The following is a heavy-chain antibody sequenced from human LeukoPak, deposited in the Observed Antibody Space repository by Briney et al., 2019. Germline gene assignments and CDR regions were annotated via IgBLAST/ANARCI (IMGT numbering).Heavy chain of an antibody. Sequence: ASVKVSCKASGYTFTGYGISWVRQAPGQGLEWMGWITTKYGNTNYAQNLQGRVTMTTDTSTNTAYMELRSLRSDDTAVYFCVRDSLGGFCSTSDCVLGVYWGQGTLVTVSS. CDR1: GYTFTGYG. CDR3: VRDSLGGFCSTSDCVLGVY. J-gene: IGHJ4*02. V-gene: IGHV1-18*01. D-gene: IGHD2-2*01. CDR2: ITTKYGNT.